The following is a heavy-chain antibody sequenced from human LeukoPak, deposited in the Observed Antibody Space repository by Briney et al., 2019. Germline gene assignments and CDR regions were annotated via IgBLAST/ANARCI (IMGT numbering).Heavy chain of an antibody. CDR1: GVTISGYW. Sequence: GGSLRLSCAASGVTISGYWMSWVRQAPGKGLEWVANIKQDASEIYYVGPVKGRFTISRDNAKNSVFLQMNSLRAEDTAVYYCARSGAYYDFWSGYFHHYYYYGMDVWGQGTTVTVSS. CDR2: IKQDASEI. D-gene: IGHD3-3*01. V-gene: IGHV3-7*01. CDR3: ARSGAYYDFWSGYFHHYYYYGMDV. J-gene: IGHJ6*02.